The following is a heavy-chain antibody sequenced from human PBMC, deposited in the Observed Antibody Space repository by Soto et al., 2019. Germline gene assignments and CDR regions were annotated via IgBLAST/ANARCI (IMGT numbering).Heavy chain of an antibody. Sequence: EVQLVESGGDLVQPGGSLRLSCAASGFAVSSNYMTSVRQAPGKGLEWVSVIHSGGDTHYADSVRGRFTISSDNSKNTLYLQMNSLRAEDTAVYYCARSRTGTTYGGMDVWGQGTTVTVSS. CDR3: ARSRTGTTYGGMDV. J-gene: IGHJ6*02. CDR1: GFAVSSNY. CDR2: IHSGGDT. V-gene: IGHV3-66*01. D-gene: IGHD1-7*01.